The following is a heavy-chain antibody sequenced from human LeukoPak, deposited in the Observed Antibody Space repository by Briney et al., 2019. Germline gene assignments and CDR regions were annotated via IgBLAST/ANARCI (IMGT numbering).Heavy chain of an antibody. D-gene: IGHD6-19*01. CDR3: TTLDGSSGWYYMDV. Sequence: PGGSLRLSCAASGFTFSSYGMHWVRQAPGKGLEWVAFIRYDGSNKYYADSVKGRFTISRDNSKNTLYLQMNSLKTEDTAVYYCTTLDGSSGWYYMDVWGKGTTVTISS. CDR1: GFTFSSYG. CDR2: IRYDGSNK. V-gene: IGHV3-30*02. J-gene: IGHJ6*03.